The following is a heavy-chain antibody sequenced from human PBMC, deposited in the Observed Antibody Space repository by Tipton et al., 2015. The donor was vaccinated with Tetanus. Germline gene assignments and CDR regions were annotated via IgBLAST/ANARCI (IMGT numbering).Heavy chain of an antibody. J-gene: IGHJ5*02. D-gene: IGHD1-26*01. CDR1: GFTVSSNY. Sequence: GSLRLSCAASGFTVSSNYMSWVRQAPGKGLEWVSYISSSNSPIYYADSVKGRFTISRDNAKNSLYLQMNSLRDGDTAVYYCVRDGAPGGRNWFDPWGQGTLVTVSS. CDR3: VRDGAPGGRNWFDP. CDR2: ISSSNSPI. V-gene: IGHV3-48*02.